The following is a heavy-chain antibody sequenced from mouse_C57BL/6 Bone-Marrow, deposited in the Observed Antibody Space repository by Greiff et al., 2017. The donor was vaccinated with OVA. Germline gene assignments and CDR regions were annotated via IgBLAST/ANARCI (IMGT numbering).Heavy chain of an antibody. Sequence: EVHLVESGEGLVKPGGSLKLSCAASGFTFSSYAMSWVRQTLEKRLEWVAYISSGGDYIYYADTVKGRFTISRDNARNTLYLQMSSLKSEDTAMYYCTRDLDYYGSSYDWYFDVWGTGTTVTVSS. D-gene: IGHD1-1*01. CDR2: ISSGGDYI. CDR1: GFTFSSYA. CDR3: TRDLDYYGSSYDWYFDV. V-gene: IGHV5-9-1*02. J-gene: IGHJ1*03.